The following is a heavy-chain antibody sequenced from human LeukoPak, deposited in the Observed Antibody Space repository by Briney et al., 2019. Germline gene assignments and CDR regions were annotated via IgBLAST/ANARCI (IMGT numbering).Heavy chain of an antibody. CDR2: INHSGST. CDR1: GGSFSGYY. J-gene: IGHJ5*02. CDR3: ARGPPYYYGSGSYKQYWFDP. V-gene: IGHV4-34*01. D-gene: IGHD3-10*01. Sequence: SETLSLTCAVYGGSFSGYYWSWIRQPPVKELEWIGEINHSGSTNYNPSLKSRVTISVDTSKNQFSLKLSSVTAADTAVYYCARGPPYYYGSGSYKQYWFDPWGQGTLVTVSS.